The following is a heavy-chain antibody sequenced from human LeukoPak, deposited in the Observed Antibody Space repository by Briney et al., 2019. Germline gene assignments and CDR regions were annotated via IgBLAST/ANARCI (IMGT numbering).Heavy chain of an antibody. D-gene: IGHD3-22*01. V-gene: IGHV4-59*01. CDR1: GGSISSYY. CDR2: IYYSGST. J-gene: IGHJ3*02. CDR3: ARDLGAMVMAFEI. Sequence: KASETLSLTCTVSGGSISSYYWSCIRQPPGKRLEWIGYIYYSGSTSYNPSLKSRVTISVDTSKNQISLKLSSVTAADTAVYYCARDLGAMVMAFEICGQGTMVTVSS.